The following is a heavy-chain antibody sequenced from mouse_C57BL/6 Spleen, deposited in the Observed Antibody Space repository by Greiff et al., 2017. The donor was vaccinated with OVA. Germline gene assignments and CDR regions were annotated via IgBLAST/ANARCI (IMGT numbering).Heavy chain of an antibody. V-gene: IGHV5-17*01. J-gene: IGHJ4*01. CDR3: AREGQGY. CDR2: ISSGSSTI. CDR1: GFTFSDYG. Sequence: EVQLQESGGGLVKPGGSLKLSCAASGFTFSDYGMHWVRQAPEKGLEWVAYISSGSSTIYYADTVKGRFTISRDNAKNTLFLQMTSLRSEDTAMYYCAREGQGYWGQGTSVTVSS. D-gene: IGHD3-3*01.